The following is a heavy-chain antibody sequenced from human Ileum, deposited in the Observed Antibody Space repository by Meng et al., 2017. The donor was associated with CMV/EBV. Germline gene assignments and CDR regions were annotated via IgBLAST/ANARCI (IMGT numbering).Heavy chain of an antibody. J-gene: IGHJ4*02. CDR2: IIPIFGTA. Sequence: CNASGGTFSSYAISWVRQAPGQGLEWMGGIIPIFGTANYAQKFHGRVTITTDESTSTAYMELSSLRSEDTAVYYCARASGWSGKFDYWGQGTLVTVSS. D-gene: IGHD3-3*01. V-gene: IGHV1-69*05. CDR3: ARASGWSGKFDY. CDR1: GGTFSSYA.